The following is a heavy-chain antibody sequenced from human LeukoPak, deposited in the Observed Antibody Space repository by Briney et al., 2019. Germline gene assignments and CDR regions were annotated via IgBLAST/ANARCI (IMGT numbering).Heavy chain of an antibody. CDR1: GGSISSGSYY. CDR2: IYTSGST. Sequence: SETLSLTCTVSGGSISSGSYYWSWIRQPAGKGLEWIGRIYTSGSTNYNPSLKSRVTISVDTSKNQFSLKLSSVTAADTAVYYCARGEYSYGLILGDWGQGTLVTVSS. J-gene: IGHJ4*02. CDR3: ARGEYSYGLILGD. V-gene: IGHV4-61*02. D-gene: IGHD5-18*01.